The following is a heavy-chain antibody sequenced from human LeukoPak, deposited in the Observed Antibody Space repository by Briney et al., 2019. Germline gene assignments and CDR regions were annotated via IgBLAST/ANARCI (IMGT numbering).Heavy chain of an antibody. CDR1: GGSISSYY. J-gene: IGHJ4*02. CDR3: AREGDSSGYYFSY. D-gene: IGHD3-22*01. V-gene: IGHV4-59*01. Sequence: SETLSLTCTVSGGSISSYYWSWIRQPPGKGLEWIRYIYYSGSTNYNPSLKSRVTISVDTSKNQFSLKLSSVTAADTAVYYCAREGDSSGYYFSYWGQGTLVTVSS. CDR2: IYYSGST.